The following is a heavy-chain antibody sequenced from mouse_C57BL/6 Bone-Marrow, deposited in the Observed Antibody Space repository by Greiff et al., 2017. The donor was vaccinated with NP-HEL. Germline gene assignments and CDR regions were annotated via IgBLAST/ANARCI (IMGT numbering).Heavy chain of an antibody. CDR2: ISDGGSYT. CDR3: ARDGLAPLYGSSLEGSFDY. V-gene: IGHV5-4*01. J-gene: IGHJ2*01. Sequence: QLKESGGGLVKPGGSLKLSCAASGFTFSSYAMSWVRQTPEKRLEWVATISDGGSYTYYPDNVKGRFTISRDNAKNNLYLQMSHLKSEDTAMYYCARDGLAPLYGSSLEGSFDYWGQGTTLTVSS. CDR1: GFTFSSYA. D-gene: IGHD1-1*01.